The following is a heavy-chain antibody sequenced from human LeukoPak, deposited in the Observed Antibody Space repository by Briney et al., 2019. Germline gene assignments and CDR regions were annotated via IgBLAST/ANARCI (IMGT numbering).Heavy chain of an antibody. Sequence: SVKVSCKASGGTFSSYAISWVRQAPGQGLEWMGGIIPIFGTANYAQKFQGRVTITTDESTSTAYMELSSLRSEDTAVYYCARTGPCDYYYYYYMDVWGKGTTVTVSS. CDR3: ARTGPCDYYYYYYMDV. J-gene: IGHJ6*03. V-gene: IGHV1-69*05. CDR1: GGTFSSYA. CDR2: IIPIFGTA.